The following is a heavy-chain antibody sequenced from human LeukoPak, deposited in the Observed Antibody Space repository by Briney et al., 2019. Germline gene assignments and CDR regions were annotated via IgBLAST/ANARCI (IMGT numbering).Heavy chain of an antibody. CDR3: ARQGYCSSTSCYNRGFFDY. Sequence: SXTCTVSGGSISSSSYYWGWLRQPPGKGLEWIGSIYYSGSTNYNPSLKSRVTIYVETSRNQFSLKLSSVTASDTAVYYCARQGYCSSTSCYNRGFFDYWGQGTLVTVSS. J-gene: IGHJ4*02. CDR2: IYYSGST. V-gene: IGHV4-39*01. CDR1: GGSISSSSYY. D-gene: IGHD2-2*01.